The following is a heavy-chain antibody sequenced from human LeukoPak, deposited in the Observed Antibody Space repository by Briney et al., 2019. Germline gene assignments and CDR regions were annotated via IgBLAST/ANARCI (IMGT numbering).Heavy chain of an antibody. V-gene: IGHV4-34*01. CDR1: GGSFSGYY. CDR2: INHSGST. Sequence: SETLSLTCAVYGGSFSGYYWSWIRQPPGKGLEWIGEINHSGSTNYNPSLKSRVTISVDTSKNQFSLKLSSVTAADTAVYYCARIDAYYDFWSGYSAEYFQHWGQGTLVTVSS. J-gene: IGHJ1*01. D-gene: IGHD3-3*01. CDR3: ARIDAYYDFWSGYSAEYFQH.